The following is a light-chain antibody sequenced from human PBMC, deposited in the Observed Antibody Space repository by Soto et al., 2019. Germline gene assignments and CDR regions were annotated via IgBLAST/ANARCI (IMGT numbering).Light chain of an antibody. J-gene: IGKJ4*01. V-gene: IGKV1-39*01. CDR2: AAS. CDR3: QQRYRTPLT. CDR1: QSITTY. Sequence: DIQMTQSPSSLSASVGDRVTITCRASQSITTYLNWYQQRPGTAPKVLIFAASTLQSGVPSRFSGSGSGTDLTLTISSLQQEDLASYDCQQRYRTPLTFGGGTRVEIK.